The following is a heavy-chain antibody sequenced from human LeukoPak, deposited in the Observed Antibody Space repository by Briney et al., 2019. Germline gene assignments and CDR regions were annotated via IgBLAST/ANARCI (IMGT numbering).Heavy chain of an antibody. V-gene: IGHV3-30*04. D-gene: IGHD2-15*01. CDR2: FSSDGSSK. CDR1: GFTFSSYA. CDR3: AREGQCSGGTCYSGLDY. J-gene: IGHJ4*02. Sequence: GGSLRLSCAASGFTFSSYAMHWVRQAPGKGLEWVAIFSSDGSSKFYADSVKGRFTISRDNSKNTLYLQMNSLRADDTAVFYCAREGQCSGGTCYSGLDYWGQGTLVTVSS.